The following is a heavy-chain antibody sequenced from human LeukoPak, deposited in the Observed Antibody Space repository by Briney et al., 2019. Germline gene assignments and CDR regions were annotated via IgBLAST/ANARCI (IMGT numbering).Heavy chain of an antibody. CDR1: GYTFTSYY. CDR2: INPSGGST. V-gene: IGHV1-46*01. Sequence: ASVKVSCKASGYTFTSYYMHWVRQAPGQGLERMGIINPSGGSTSYAQKFQGRVTMTRDMSTSTVYMELSSLRSEDTAVYYCARNLNAGYCSGGSCYDTGVYAFDIWGQGTVVTVSS. CDR3: ARNLNAGYCSGGSCYDTGVYAFDI. J-gene: IGHJ3*02. D-gene: IGHD2-15*01.